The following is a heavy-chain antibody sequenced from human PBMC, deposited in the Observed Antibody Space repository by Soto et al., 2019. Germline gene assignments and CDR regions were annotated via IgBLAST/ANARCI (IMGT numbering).Heavy chain of an antibody. CDR3: ANYGDYVRTNRIYGMDV. D-gene: IGHD4-17*01. Sequence: GALRLSCAASGFTFSSYAMSWVRQAPGKGLEWVSAISGSGGSTYYADPVKGRFTISRDNSKNTLYLQMNSLRAEDTAVYYCANYGDYVRTNRIYGMDVWGQGTTVTLSS. CDR2: ISGSGGST. CDR1: GFTFSSYA. V-gene: IGHV3-23*01. J-gene: IGHJ6*02.